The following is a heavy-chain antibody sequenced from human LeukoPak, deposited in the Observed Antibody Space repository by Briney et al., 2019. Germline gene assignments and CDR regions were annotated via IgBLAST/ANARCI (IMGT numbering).Heavy chain of an antibody. CDR3: AGSLGYCTSNVCYLKY. V-gene: IGHV1-18*01. CDR1: GYTFTNYG. J-gene: IGHJ4*02. CDR2: ISVYNGNT. Sequence: ASVKVSCKASGYTFTNYGFNWVRQAPGQGLEWMGWISVYNGNTNYAQKVQGRVTLTTDTYTNTAYMELRSLRSDDTAVYYCAGSLGYCTSNVCYLKYWGQGTLVTVSS. D-gene: IGHD2-8*01.